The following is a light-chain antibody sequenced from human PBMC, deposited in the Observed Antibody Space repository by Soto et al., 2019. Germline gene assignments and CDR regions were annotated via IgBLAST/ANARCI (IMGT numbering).Light chain of an antibody. CDR3: QQRNNWPT. J-gene: IGKJ1*01. V-gene: IGKV3-11*01. CDR1: RSVSNF. CDR2: DAS. Sequence: EVVLTQSPATLSLSPGERATLSCRASRSVSNFLAWYQQKSGQAPRLLIYDASNRATGIPVRFSGSGSGTDFTLTISSLEPDDFAVYYCQQRNNWPTFGQGTKVEVK.